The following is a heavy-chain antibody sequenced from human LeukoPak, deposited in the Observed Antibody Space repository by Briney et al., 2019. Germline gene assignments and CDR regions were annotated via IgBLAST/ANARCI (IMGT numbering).Heavy chain of an antibody. Sequence: NPSETLSLTCTVSGGSISSGGYYWSWIRQPPGKGLEWIGYIFYSGSTNYNPSLNSRVTISVDMSKNQFSLKLSSVTAADTAVYYCARSPSGGWYNWFDPWGQGTLVTVSS. D-gene: IGHD6-19*01. J-gene: IGHJ5*02. V-gene: IGHV4-61*08. CDR1: GGSISSGGYY. CDR2: IFYSGST. CDR3: ARSPSGGWYNWFDP.